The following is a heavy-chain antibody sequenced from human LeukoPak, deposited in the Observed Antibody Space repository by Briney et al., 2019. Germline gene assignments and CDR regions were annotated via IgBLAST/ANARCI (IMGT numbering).Heavy chain of an antibody. J-gene: IGHJ4*02. CDR1: GFTFSTYS. CDR3: ARDEYGRSRNPSRPLCDN. CDR2: ISSSSSTI. V-gene: IGHV3-48*04. Sequence: PGGSLRLSCAASGFTFSTYSMKWVRQAPGKGLEWVSYISSSSSTIYYADSVRGRFTISRDNAKNSLYLQMNSLRAEDTAVYYCARDEYGRSRNPSRPLCDNWGQGTLVTVSS. D-gene: IGHD4/OR15-4a*01.